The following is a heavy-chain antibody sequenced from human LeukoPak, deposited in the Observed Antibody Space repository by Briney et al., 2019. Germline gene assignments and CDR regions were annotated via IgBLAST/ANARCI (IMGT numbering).Heavy chain of an antibody. V-gene: IGHV3-74*01. CDR1: GFTFSSYW. Sequence: GGSQRLSCAASGFTFSSYWMHWVRQAPGKGLMWVSSINGDGRRTNYADSVKGRFTISRDNAKNTLYLQMNSLRAEDTAVYYCARDWDAYNSDCWGQGTLVTVSS. D-gene: IGHD5-24*01. J-gene: IGHJ4*02. CDR2: INGDGRRT. CDR3: ARDWDAYNSDC.